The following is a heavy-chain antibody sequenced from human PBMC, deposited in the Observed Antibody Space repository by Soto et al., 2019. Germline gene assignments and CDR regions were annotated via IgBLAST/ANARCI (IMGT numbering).Heavy chain of an antibody. CDR2: IKSETDGGTT. CDR3: TAPYVDVDTAIDDRKYFNY. J-gene: IGHJ4*02. Sequence: EVQLVESGGGLVKPGGTLRLSCAASGFTFSNAWMSWLRQPPGKALEWVCRIKSETDGGTTDYAAPVKGRFTISRNDSDNTRHLQVNSRKSDYTAVYSCTAPYVDVDTAIDDRKYFNYWARGTTVTV. D-gene: IGHD5-18*01. V-gene: IGHV3-15*05. CDR1: GFTFSNAW.